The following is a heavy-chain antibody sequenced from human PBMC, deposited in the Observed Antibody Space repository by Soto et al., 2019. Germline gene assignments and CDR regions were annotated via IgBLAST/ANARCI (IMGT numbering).Heavy chain of an antibody. Sequence: PGGSLRLSCAASGFTFSSYEVKWVRQAPGKGLEWVSYISSGGSTIYYADSVKGRFTISRDNAKNSLYLQMNSLRAEDTAVYYCARAAHSIGYALDVWGQGTTVTVSS. CDR2: ISSGGSTI. CDR1: GFTFSSYE. V-gene: IGHV3-48*03. CDR3: ARAAHSIGYALDV. J-gene: IGHJ6*02. D-gene: IGHD3-10*01.